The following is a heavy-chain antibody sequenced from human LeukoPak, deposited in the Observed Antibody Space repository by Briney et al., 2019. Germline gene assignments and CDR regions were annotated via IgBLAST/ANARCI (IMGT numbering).Heavy chain of an antibody. CDR1: GVTFRSYA. CDR2: ISGSGGST. V-gene: IGHV3-23*01. D-gene: IGHD2-2*01. Sequence: GGSLRLSCAASGVTFRSYARSWGRQAPGEGLEWGSDISGSGGSTYYADSVKGRFTISRDNSKNTLYLQMNSLRAEDTAVYYCAKGGYCSSTSCYYYYYYMDVWGKGTTVTVSS. CDR3: AKGGYCSSTSCYYYYYYMDV. J-gene: IGHJ6*03.